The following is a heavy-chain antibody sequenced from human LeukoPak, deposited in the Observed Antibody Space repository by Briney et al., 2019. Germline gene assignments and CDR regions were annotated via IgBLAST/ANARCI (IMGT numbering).Heavy chain of an antibody. CDR3: ARGNTYYYDSSGYYYDY. CDR1: GGSFSGYY. Sequence: PSETLSLTCAVYGGSFSGYYWSWIRQPPGKGLEWIGEINHSGSTNYNPSLKSRVTISVDTSKNQFSLKLSSVTAADTAVYYCARGNTYYYDSSGYYYDYWGQGTLVTASS. V-gene: IGHV4-34*01. D-gene: IGHD3-22*01. CDR2: INHSGST. J-gene: IGHJ4*02.